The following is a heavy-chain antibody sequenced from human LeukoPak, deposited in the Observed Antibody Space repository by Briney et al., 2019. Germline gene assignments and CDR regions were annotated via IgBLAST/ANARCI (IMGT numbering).Heavy chain of an antibody. Sequence: GGSLRLSCAASGFTFSSYAVHWVRQAPGKGLEWVAVISYDGSDKYYADSVKGRFTISRDNSKNTLYLQMNSLRAEDTAVYYCARGPSGYHNTGGQGTLVTVSS. J-gene: IGHJ4*02. CDR2: ISYDGSDK. V-gene: IGHV3-30*04. CDR3: ARGPSGYHNT. D-gene: IGHD5-12*01. CDR1: GFTFSSYA.